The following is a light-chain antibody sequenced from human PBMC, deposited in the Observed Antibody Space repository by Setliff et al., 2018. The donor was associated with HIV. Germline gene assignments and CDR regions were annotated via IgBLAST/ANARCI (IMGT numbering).Light chain of an antibody. CDR1: QSVRSY. CDR2: DAS. J-gene: IGKJ1*01. V-gene: IGKV3-11*01. Sequence: EIVLTQSPATLSLSPGERATLSCRASQSVRSYLAWYQQKLGQAPRLLIYDASNRATGIPDRFSGSGSGTDFTLTISGLEPEDFAIYYCQQRSNWPRTFGQGTK. CDR3: QQRSNWPRT.